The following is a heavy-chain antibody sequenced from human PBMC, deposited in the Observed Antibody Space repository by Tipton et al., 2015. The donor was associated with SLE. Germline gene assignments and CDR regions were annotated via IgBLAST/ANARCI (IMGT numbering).Heavy chain of an antibody. Sequence: TLSLTCTVSGDSISSYYWSWIRQPPGKGLEWIGYIYYSGSTNYNPSLKSRVTISVDTSKNLFSLKLSSVTAADTAVDYCARRLYYYDSSGFFDLWGRGTLVTVSS. CDR3: ARRLYYYDSSGFFDL. CDR1: GDSISSYY. J-gene: IGHJ2*01. V-gene: IGHV4-59*01. CDR2: IYYSGST. D-gene: IGHD3-22*01.